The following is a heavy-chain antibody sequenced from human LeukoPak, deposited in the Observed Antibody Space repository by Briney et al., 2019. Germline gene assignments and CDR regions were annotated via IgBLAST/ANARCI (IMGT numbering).Heavy chain of an antibody. CDR3: AKTYAAMVYFNY. V-gene: IGHV3-23*01. Sequence: PGGSLRLSCAASGFTFSTYAMSGRRQAPGKGLEWVSAISGSGGSTYYADSVKGRFTISRDNSKNTLYLQMNSLRAEDTAVYYCAKTYAAMVYFNYWGQGTLVTVSS. CDR2: ISGSGGST. CDR1: GFTFSTYA. D-gene: IGHD5-18*01. J-gene: IGHJ4*02.